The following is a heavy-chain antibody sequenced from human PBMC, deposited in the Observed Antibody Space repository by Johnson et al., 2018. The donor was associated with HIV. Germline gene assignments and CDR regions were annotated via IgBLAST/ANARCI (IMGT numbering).Heavy chain of an antibody. D-gene: IGHD5-12*01. J-gene: IGHJ3*02. CDR1: GFTFSDYY. Sequence: QMQLVESGGGLVKPGGSLRLSCAASGFTFSDYYMSWIRQAPGKGLEWVAVISYDGSNKYYADSVKGRFTISRDNSKNTVYLQMNSLRVDDMAVYHCARGGLTAFDIWGQGTMVTVSS. V-gene: IGHV3-30*03. CDR2: ISYDGSNK. CDR3: ARGGLTAFDI.